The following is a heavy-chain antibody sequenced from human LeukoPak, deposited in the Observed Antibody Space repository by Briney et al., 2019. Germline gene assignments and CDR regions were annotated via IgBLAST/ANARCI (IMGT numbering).Heavy chain of an antibody. CDR2: ISSSSSYI. CDR1: GFTFSSYS. D-gene: IGHD4-17*01. CDR3: AREYYGDLNRFDY. J-gene: IGHJ4*02. Sequence: PGGSLRLSCAASGFTFSSYSMNWVRQAPGEGLEWVSSISSSSSYIYYADSVKGRFTISRDNAKNSLYLQMNSLRAEDTAVYYCAREYYGDLNRFDYWGQGTLVTVSS. V-gene: IGHV3-21*01.